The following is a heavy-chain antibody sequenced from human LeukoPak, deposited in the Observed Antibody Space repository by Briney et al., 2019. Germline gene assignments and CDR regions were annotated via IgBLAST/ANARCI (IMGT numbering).Heavy chain of an antibody. J-gene: IGHJ6*02. CDR3: ASSIAATTYYYYGMDV. V-gene: IGHV4-61*08. CDR2: IYYSGST. D-gene: IGHD6-6*01. CDR1: GGSISSGGYY. Sequence: KSSETLSLTCTVSGGSISSGGYYWSWIRQPPGKGLEWIGYIYYSGSTNYNPSLKSRVTISVDTSKNQFSLKLSSVTAADTAVYYCASSIAATTYYYYGMDVWGQGTAVTVSS.